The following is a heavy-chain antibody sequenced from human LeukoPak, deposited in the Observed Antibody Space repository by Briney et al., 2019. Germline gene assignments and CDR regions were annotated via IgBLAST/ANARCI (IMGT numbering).Heavy chain of an antibody. D-gene: IGHD5-24*01. CDR1: GYSISSGYY. CDR3: ARDITERWLTTESPFDI. Sequence: PSETLSLTCTVSGYSISSGYYWGCIRQPPGKGLEWIGSSYHSGSTYYNPSLKRRVTISVDTSKNQFSLKLTSVTAEDTAVYYRARDITERWLTTESPFDIWGQGTMVTVSS. CDR2: SYHSGST. V-gene: IGHV4-38-2*02. J-gene: IGHJ3*02.